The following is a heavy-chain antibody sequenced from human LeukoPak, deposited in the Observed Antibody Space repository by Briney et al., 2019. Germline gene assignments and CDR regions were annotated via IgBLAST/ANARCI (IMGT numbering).Heavy chain of an antibody. CDR3: TRGAGWLIDX. D-gene: IGHD3-16*01. Sequence: SETLSLTCTVSDDSISDYYRGWIRQPPGKGLEWIGYFHNSGTSTYNPSLKSRVTISADTSKNQFSLKLNSLTTADTAVYYCTRGAGWLIDXWXQGILVTVSS. CDR2: FHNSGTS. J-gene: IGHJ4*02. CDR1: DDSISDYY. V-gene: IGHV4-59*01.